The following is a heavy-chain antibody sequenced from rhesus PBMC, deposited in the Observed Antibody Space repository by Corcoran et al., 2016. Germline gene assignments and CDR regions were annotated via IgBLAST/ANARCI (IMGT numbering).Heavy chain of an antibody. CDR1: GGSFSGSW. CDR3: ARQGGIAAGQNFDY. CDR2: IRIGGST. Sequence: QVQLQQWGEGLVKPSATLSLTCAGYGGSFSGSWWGWIRQPPGTGLEGIGRIRIGGSTNYNPSLKSRVTISIDTSKNQFSLKLSSVTAADTAVYYCARQGGIAAGQNFDYWGQGVLVTVSS. V-gene: IGHV4-160*01. D-gene: IGHD6-13*01. J-gene: IGHJ4*01.